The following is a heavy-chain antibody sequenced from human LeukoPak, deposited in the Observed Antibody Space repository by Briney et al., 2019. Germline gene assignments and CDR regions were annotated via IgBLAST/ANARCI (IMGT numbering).Heavy chain of an antibody. Sequence: GGSLRLSCAASGFTFSSYAMSWVRQAPGKGLEWVSAISGSGGSTYYADSVKGRFTISRDNSKNTLYLQMNSLRAEDTAVYYCAKESYYYGSGSYYNPHYFDYWGQGTLVTVSS. V-gene: IGHV3-23*01. CDR3: AKESYYYGSGSYYNPHYFDY. CDR2: ISGSGGST. D-gene: IGHD3-10*01. J-gene: IGHJ4*02. CDR1: GFTFSSYA.